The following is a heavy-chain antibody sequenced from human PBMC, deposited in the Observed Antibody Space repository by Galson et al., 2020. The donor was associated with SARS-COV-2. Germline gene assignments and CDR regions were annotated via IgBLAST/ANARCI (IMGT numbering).Heavy chain of an antibody. CDR1: GFSLSTSQMR. CDR2: IDWDDDK. CDR3: ARISAYCSSTSCYFDY. V-gene: IGHV2-70*04. J-gene: IGHJ4*02. D-gene: IGHD2-2*01. Sequence: SGPTLVKPTQTHILTCTFSGFSLSTSQMRVSWIRQPPGKALEWLARIDWDDDKFYSTSLKTRLTISKDTSKNQVVLTMTNMDPVDTATYYCARISAYCSSTSCYFDYWGQGTLVTVSS.